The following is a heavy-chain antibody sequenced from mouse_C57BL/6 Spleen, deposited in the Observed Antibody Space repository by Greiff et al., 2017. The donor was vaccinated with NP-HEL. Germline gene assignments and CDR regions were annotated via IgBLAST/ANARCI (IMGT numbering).Heavy chain of an antibody. D-gene: IGHD1-1*01. CDR1: GFTFSDYG. V-gene: IGHV5-17*01. CDR2: ISSGSSTI. CDR3: AMLHYYYGSSYYAMDY. J-gene: IGHJ4*01. Sequence: DVMLVESGGGLVKPGGSLKLSCAASGFTFSDYGMHWVRQAPEKGLEWVAYISSGSSTIYYADTVKGRFTFSRDKATNTLFLQITSLRSEDWAMYYWAMLHYYYGSSYYAMDYWGQGPSVTVS.